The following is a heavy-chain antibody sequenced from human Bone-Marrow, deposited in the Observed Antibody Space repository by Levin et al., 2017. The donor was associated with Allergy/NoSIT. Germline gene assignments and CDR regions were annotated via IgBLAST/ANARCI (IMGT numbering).Heavy chain of an antibody. J-gene: IGHJ6*02. CDR1: GGSISGYY. Sequence: KPSETLSLTCTVAGGSISGYYWSWIRQLSGKGLEWIGYINDSGSTKYNPSLKSRVIMSVDSSKNQFFLNLASVTAADTAVYYCVRDQGVPRGTSSNYYGMDVWGQGTSVIVSS. V-gene: IGHV4-59*01. CDR2: INDSGST. D-gene: IGHD1-1*01. CDR3: VRDQGVPRGTSSNYYGMDV.